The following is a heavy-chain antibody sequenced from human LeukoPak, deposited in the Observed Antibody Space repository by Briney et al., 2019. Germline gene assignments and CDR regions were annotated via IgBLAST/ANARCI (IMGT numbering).Heavy chain of an antibody. V-gene: IGHV4-30-4*08. CDR3: AKNPGFWSGYYTY. J-gene: IGHJ4*02. D-gene: IGHD3-3*01. CDR1: GGSISSGDYY. Sequence: SETLSLTCTVSGGSISSGDYYWSWIRQPPGEGLEWIGYIYYSGSTYYNPSLKSRVTISVDTSKNQFSLKLSSVTAADTAVYYCAKNPGFWSGYYTYWGQGTLVTVSS. CDR2: IYYSGST.